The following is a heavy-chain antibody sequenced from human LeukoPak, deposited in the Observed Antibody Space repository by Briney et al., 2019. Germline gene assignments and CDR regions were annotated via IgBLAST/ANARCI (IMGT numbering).Heavy chain of an antibody. CDR2: IKQDGSEK. V-gene: IGHV3-7*01. Sequence: GGSLRLSCAASEFTFSSYWMNWVRQAPGKGLEWVANIKQDGSEKYYVDSVKGRFTISRDNAKNSLYLQMNSLRAEDTAVYYCARAEGYSSSWYFDYWGQGTLVSVSS. J-gene: IGHJ4*02. D-gene: IGHD6-13*01. CDR1: EFTFSSYW. CDR3: ARAEGYSSSWYFDY.